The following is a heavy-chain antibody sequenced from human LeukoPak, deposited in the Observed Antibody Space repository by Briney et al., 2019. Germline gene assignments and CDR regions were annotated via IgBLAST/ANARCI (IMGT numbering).Heavy chain of an antibody. CDR3: ATYAFGVLPHPNWFDP. V-gene: IGHV1-24*01. CDR2: FDPEDGET. J-gene: IGHJ5*02. CDR1: GYTLTELS. D-gene: IGHD3-10*01. Sequence: ASVKVSCKVSGYTLTELSMHWVRQAPGKGLEWMGGFDPEDGETIYAQKFQGRVTMTEDTSTDTAYMELSSLRSEDTAVYYCATYAFGVLPHPNWFDPWGQGTLVTVSS.